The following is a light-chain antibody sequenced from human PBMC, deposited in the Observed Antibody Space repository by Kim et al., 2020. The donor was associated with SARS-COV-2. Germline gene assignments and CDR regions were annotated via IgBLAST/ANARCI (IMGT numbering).Light chain of an antibody. Sequence: EIVLTQSPGTLSLSPGEGVTLSCRASQSVSGIYLAWLQQKPGQAPKVLIYGASSRATGIPDRFSGSGSGTDFTLTISRLEPEDFAVYYCQQYGSSPWTFGQGTKVDIK. CDR2: GAS. CDR1: QSVSGIY. J-gene: IGKJ2*02. CDR3: QQYGSSPWT. V-gene: IGKV3-20*01.